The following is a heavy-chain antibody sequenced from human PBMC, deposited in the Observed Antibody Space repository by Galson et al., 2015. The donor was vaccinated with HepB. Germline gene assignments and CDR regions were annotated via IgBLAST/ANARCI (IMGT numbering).Heavy chain of an antibody. CDR3: ARTQAGIAVVGSSHYYYYGMDV. J-gene: IGHJ6*02. D-gene: IGHD6-19*01. CDR2: VDWDDDK. Sequence: PALVKPTQTLTLTCTFSGFSLPTSGMCVSWIRQPPGKALEWLARVDWDDDKYYSTSLKTRLTISKDTSKNQVVLTMTNMDPVDTATYYCARTQAGIAVVGSSHYYYYGMDVWGQGTTVTVSS. CDR1: GFSLPTSGMC. V-gene: IGHV2-70*11.